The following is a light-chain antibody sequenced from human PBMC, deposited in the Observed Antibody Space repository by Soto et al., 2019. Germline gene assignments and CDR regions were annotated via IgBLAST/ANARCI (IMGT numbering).Light chain of an antibody. CDR3: QQYDDWPET. CDR1: QSVSSN. J-gene: IGKJ1*01. V-gene: IGKV3-15*01. CDR2: DAS. Sequence: EKVMTQSPATLSVSPGERATFSCRASQSVSSNLAWYQQKPGQAPRLLIYDASTRATGIPARFSGSGSGTEFTLTISSLQSEDLAVYYCQQYDDWPETFGQGTKVDIK.